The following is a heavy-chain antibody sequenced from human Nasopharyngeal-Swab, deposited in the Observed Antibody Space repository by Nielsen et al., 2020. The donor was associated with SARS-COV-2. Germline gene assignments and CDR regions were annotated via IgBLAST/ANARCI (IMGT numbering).Heavy chain of an antibody. V-gene: IGHV4-4*07. Sequence: SETLSLTCTVSGGSISSYYWSWIRQPAGKGLEWIGRIYTSGSTNYNPSLKSRVTMSVDTSKNQFSLKLSSVTAADTAVYYCARVLRSGSYYAFDIWGQGTMATVSS. J-gene: IGHJ3*02. CDR3: ARVLRSGSYYAFDI. CDR2: IYTSGST. D-gene: IGHD3-10*01. CDR1: GGSISSYY.